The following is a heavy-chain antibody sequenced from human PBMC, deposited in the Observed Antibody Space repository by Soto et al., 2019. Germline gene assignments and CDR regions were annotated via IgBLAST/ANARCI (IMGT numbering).Heavy chain of an antibody. J-gene: IGHJ4*02. CDR1: GYTFTSYD. CDR3: ARGTRRYCSSTSCYFRVFDY. V-gene: IGHV1-8*01. Sequence: QVQLVQSGAEVKKPGASVKVSCKASGYTFTSYDINWVRQATGQGLEWMGWMNPNSGNTGYAQKFQGRVTMTRNTSISTAYMELSSLRSEDTAVYYCARGTRRYCSSTSCYFRVFDYWGQGTLVTVSS. CDR2: MNPNSGNT. D-gene: IGHD2-2*01.